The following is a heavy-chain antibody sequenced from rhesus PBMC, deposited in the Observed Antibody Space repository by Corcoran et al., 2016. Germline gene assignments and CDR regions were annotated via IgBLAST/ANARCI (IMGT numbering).Heavy chain of an antibody. V-gene: IGHV4-65*01. CDR3: AREGKAAAGTYYFDY. Sequence: QVQLQESGPGLVKPSETLSLTCAVSGGSVSSSNWWSWIRQPPGKGLEWIGYISGSSGSTYYNPSLKSRVTISTDTSKNQFSRKLSSVTAADTAVYYCAREGKAAAGTYYFDYWGQGVLVTVSS. D-gene: IGHD6-25*01. J-gene: IGHJ4*01. CDR1: GGSVSSSNW. CDR2: ISGSSGST.